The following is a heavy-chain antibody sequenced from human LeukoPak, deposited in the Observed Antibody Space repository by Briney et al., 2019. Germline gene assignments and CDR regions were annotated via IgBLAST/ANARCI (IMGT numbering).Heavy chain of an antibody. CDR3: ARGSGTYYDYVWGSYRQPPNAFDI. CDR2: MNPNSGNT. CDR1: GGTFSSYA. J-gene: IGHJ3*02. Sequence: ASVKVSCKASGGTFSSYAINWVRQATGQGLEWMGWMNPNSGNTGYAQKFQGRVTMTRNTSISTAYMELSSLRSEDTAVYYCARGSGTYYDYVWGSYRQPPNAFDIWGQGTMVTVSS. V-gene: IGHV1-8*02. D-gene: IGHD3-16*02.